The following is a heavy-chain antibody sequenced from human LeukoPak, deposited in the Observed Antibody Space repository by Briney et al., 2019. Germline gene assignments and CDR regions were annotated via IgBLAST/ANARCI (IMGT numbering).Heavy chain of an antibody. D-gene: IGHD3-10*01. J-gene: IGHJ4*02. V-gene: IGHV3-21*01. CDR1: GFTFSSYS. CDR3: ARDHRFGEEGLAKRFDY. Sequence: GGSLRLSCAASGFTFSSYSMNWVRQAPGKGLEWVSSISSSSSYIYYADSVKGRFTISRDNAKNSLYLQMNSLRAEDTAVYYCARDHRFGEEGLAKRFDYWGQGTLVTVSS. CDR2: ISSSSSYI.